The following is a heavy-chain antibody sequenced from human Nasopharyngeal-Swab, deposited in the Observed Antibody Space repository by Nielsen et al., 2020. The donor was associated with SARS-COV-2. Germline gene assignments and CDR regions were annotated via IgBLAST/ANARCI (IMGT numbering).Heavy chain of an antibody. CDR3: ARDSPGTDSSGYDDAFDI. CDR2: IWYDGSNK. J-gene: IGHJ3*02. CDR1: GFTFSSYG. D-gene: IGHD3-22*01. V-gene: IGHV3-33*01. Sequence: LKISCAASGFTFSSYGMHWVRQAPGKGLEWVAVIWYDGSNKYYADSVKGRFTISRDNSKNTLYLQMNSLRAEDTAVYYCARDSPGTDSSGYDDAFDIWGQGTMVTVSS.